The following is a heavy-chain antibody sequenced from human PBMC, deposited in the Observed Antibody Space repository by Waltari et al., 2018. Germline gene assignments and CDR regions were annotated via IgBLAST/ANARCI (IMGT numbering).Heavy chain of an antibody. Sequence: EVQLMESGGGLIQPGGSLRLSCVASGFTVSKHYMSWVRQAPGKGLEWVSVIYSGGTTWHADSVKGRFTISRDNSNNTLYLQMNSLRAEDTAVYYCGRGPSSSIGIWFDPRGQGTLVTVSS. CDR1: GFTVSKHY. D-gene: IGHD6-13*01. J-gene: IGHJ5*02. V-gene: IGHV3-53*01. CDR2: IYSGGTT. CDR3: GRGPSSSIGIWFDP.